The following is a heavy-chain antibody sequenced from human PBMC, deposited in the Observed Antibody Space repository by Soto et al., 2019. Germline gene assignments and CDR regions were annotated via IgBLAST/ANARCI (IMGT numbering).Heavy chain of an antibody. CDR3: ARQDSRGYDNEVRFAY. J-gene: IGHJ4*02. Sequence: SETLSLTCTVSGGSISSSRYYWGWIRQPPGKGLEWIGNIYYSGITYYNPSLKSRVTMSVDTSKNQFSLKLSSVTAADTAVYYCARQDSRGYDNEVRFAYWGQGTLVTVSS. CDR1: GGSISSSRYY. V-gene: IGHV4-39*01. D-gene: IGHD6-25*01. CDR2: IYYSGIT.